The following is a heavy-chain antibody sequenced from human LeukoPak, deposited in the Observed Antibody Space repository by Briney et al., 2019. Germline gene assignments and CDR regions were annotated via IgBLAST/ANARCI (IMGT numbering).Heavy chain of an antibody. V-gene: IGHV4-4*07. Sequence: SETLSLTCTVSGGSISSYYWSWIRQPAGKGLEWIGRIYTSGSTNYNPSLKSRVTISVDTSKNQFSLKLSSVTAADTAVYYCARGSLAAAGTGFDYWGQGTLVTVSS. D-gene: IGHD6-13*01. J-gene: IGHJ4*02. CDR1: GGSISSYY. CDR2: IYTSGST. CDR3: ARGSLAAAGTGFDY.